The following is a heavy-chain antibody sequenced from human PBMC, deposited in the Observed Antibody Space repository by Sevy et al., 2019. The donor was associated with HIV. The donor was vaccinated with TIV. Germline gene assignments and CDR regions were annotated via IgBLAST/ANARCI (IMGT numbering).Heavy chain of an antibody. CDR1: GFTFSSYS. CDR2: ISSSSSYI. Sequence: GGSLRLSCAASGFTFSSYSMNWVRQAPGKGLEWVSSISSSSSYIYYADSVKGRFTISRGNAKNSLYLQMNSLRAEDTAVYYCARDLGIAARPHYYYYYYMDAWGKGTTVTVSS. V-gene: IGHV3-21*01. J-gene: IGHJ6*03. D-gene: IGHD6-6*01. CDR3: ARDLGIAARPHYYYYYYMDA.